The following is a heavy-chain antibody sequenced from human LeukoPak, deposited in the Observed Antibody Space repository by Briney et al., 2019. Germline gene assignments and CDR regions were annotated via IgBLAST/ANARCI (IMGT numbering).Heavy chain of an antibody. D-gene: IGHD2-21*01. CDR3: ARAFCGGDCYTYYYYYYMDV. Sequence: PGGSLRLSCAASGFTFSSYWMSWVRQAPGKGLEWVANIKQDGSEKYYVDSVKGRFTISRDNAKNSLYLQMNSLRAEDTAVNYCARAFCGGDCYTYYYYYYMDVWGKGTTVTVSS. CDR1: GFTFSSYW. J-gene: IGHJ6*03. V-gene: IGHV3-7*01. CDR2: IKQDGSEK.